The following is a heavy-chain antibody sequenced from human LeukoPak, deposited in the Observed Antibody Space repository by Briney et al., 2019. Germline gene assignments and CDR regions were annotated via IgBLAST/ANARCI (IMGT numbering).Heavy chain of an antibody. CDR2: MNPKSGNT. CDR3: AKKIASTRLGVRYYYMDV. Sequence: ASVKVSCKASGYTFISYDIVWLRQATGQGLEWMGYMNPKSGNTDYVQNFQGRLTMTRYTSITTAYMELSGLISEDTAVYYCAKKIASTRLGVRYYYMDVWGEGTTVTISS. D-gene: IGHD2-2*01. V-gene: IGHV1-8*01. CDR1: GYTFISYD. J-gene: IGHJ6*03.